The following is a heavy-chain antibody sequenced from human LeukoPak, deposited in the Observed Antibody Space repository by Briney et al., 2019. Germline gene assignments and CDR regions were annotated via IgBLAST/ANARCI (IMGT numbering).Heavy chain of an antibody. CDR3: ARDGGSGGGVDY. D-gene: IGHD3-10*01. Sequence: SETLSLTCAVYGGSFSGYYWSWIRQPPGKGLEWIGEINHSGSTNYNPSLKSRVTISVDTSKNQFSLKLSSVTAADTAVYYCARDGGSGGGVDYWGQGTLVTVSS. CDR2: INHSGST. J-gene: IGHJ4*02. V-gene: IGHV4-34*01. CDR1: GGSFSGYY.